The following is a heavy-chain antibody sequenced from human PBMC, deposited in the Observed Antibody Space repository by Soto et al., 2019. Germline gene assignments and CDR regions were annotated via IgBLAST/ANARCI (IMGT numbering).Heavy chain of an antibody. Sequence: PSETVSLTCTVSDGSISSYYWSWIRQPPGKGLEWIGYIYGTGTTNYAPSLKNRVTMSLHTSKNQFSLTLSSVTAADTAMYYCAGFSSGTYLFGLWGPGTLVTVSS. CDR3: AGFSSGTYLFGL. D-gene: IGHD1-26*01. CDR2: IYGTGTT. CDR1: DGSISSYY. J-gene: IGHJ4*02. V-gene: IGHV4-59*01.